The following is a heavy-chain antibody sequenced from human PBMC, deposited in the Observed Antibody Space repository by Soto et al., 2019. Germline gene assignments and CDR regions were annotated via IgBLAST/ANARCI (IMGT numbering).Heavy chain of an antibody. D-gene: IGHD4-17*01. J-gene: IGHJ5*02. V-gene: IGHV1-24*01. CDR2: FDPEDGET. CDR3: ATNGRNQMTTVTKPNWFDP. CDR1: GYTLTELS. Sequence: GASVKVSCKVSGYTLTELSMHWVRQAPGKGLEWMGGFDPEDGETIYAQKFQGRVTMTEDTSTDTAYMELSSLRSEDTAVYYCATNGRNQMTTVTKPNWFDPWGQGTLVTVS.